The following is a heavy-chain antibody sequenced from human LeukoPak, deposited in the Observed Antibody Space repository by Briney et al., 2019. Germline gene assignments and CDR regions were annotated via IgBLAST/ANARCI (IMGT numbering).Heavy chain of an antibody. CDR2: IYYGGST. D-gene: IGHD3-22*01. CDR1: GGSISSYY. Sequence: SETLSLTCTVSGGSISSYYWSWIRQPPGKGLEWIGYIYYGGSTNYNPSLKSRVTISVDTSKNQFSLKLSSVTAADTAVYYCARHGSYYDSSGYSHRPFDYWGQGTLVTVSS. V-gene: IGHV4-59*08. CDR3: ARHGSYYDSSGYSHRPFDY. J-gene: IGHJ4*02.